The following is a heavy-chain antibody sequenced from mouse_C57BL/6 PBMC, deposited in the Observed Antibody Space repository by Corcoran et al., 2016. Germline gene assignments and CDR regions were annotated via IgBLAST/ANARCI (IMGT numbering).Heavy chain of an antibody. CDR1: GYTFTTYG. V-gene: IGHV9-3*01. CDR2: INTYSGVP. Sequence: QIQLVQSGPELKKPGETVKISCKASGYTFTTYGMSWVKQAPGKGLKWMGWINTYSGVPTYADDFKGRFAFSLETSASTAYLQINNLKNEDTATYCCAGGGYAMDYWGQGTSVTVSS. CDR3: AGGGYAMDY. J-gene: IGHJ4*01.